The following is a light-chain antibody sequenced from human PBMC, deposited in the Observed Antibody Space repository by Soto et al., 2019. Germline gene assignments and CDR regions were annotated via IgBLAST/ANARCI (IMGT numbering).Light chain of an antibody. CDR2: GAS. V-gene: IGKV1-39*01. J-gene: IGKJ1*01. Sequence: DIQMTQSPSSLSASVGDRVTITCRASQSGSGYLNWYQQKSGKAPNLLIYGASNLQTGVPPRFSGSGSGTDFTLTITDLQFEDFATYFCQQSFIIPRTFGQGTKVEMK. CDR3: QQSFIIPRT. CDR1: QSGSGY.